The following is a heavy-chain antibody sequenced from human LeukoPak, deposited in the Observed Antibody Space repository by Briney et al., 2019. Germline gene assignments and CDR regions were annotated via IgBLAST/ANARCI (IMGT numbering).Heavy chain of an antibody. CDR3: AREGVDYYDSSGYYAFDI. D-gene: IGHD3-22*01. CDR1: GDSVSSNSAA. Sequence: SQTLSLTCAISGDSVSSNSAAWNWIRQSPSRGLEWLGRTYYRSKWYNDYAVSVKSRITINPDTSKNQFSLQLNSVTPEDTAVYYCAREGVDYYDSSGYYAFDIWGQGTMVTVSS. V-gene: IGHV6-1*01. J-gene: IGHJ3*02. CDR2: TYYRSKWYN.